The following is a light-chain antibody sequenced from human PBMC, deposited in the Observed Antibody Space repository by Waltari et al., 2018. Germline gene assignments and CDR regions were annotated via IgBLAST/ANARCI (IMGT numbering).Light chain of an antibody. Sequence: EIVMTQSPATLSVSPGERATLSCRASQSVSSNLAWSQQKTGQAPRLLIYGASTRANGIPARFSGSGSGTEFTLTISSLQSEDFAVYYCQQYNNWPRMFGQGTKVEIK. CDR1: QSVSSN. CDR3: QQYNNWPRM. J-gene: IGKJ1*01. CDR2: GAS. V-gene: IGKV3-15*01.